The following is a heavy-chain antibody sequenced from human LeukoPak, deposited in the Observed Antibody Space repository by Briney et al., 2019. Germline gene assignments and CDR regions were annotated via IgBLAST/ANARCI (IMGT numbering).Heavy chain of an antibody. Sequence: SETLSLTCTVSGGSISSSSYYWGWIRQPPGKGLEWIGSIYYSGSTYYNPSLKSRVTISVDTSKNQFSLKLSSVTAADTAVYYCARVGRDGYHFDYWGQGTLVTVSS. J-gene: IGHJ4*02. CDR2: IYYSGST. CDR1: GGSISSSSYY. V-gene: IGHV4-39*07. D-gene: IGHD5-24*01. CDR3: ARVGRDGYHFDY.